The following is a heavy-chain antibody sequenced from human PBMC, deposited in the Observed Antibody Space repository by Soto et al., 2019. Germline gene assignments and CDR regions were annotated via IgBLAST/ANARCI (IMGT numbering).Heavy chain of an antibody. CDR3: AIFLVVVAAYAGCALYR. CDR1: GLSLISCW. Sequence: RLSCGAGGLSLISCWMYWERQDTGKGLDRASSTSSSSSYIYYEDSVKGRFTIARDNAKNSLYLQMNSLRAEDTAVYSCAIFLVVVAAYAGCALYRWAQGTMVTVS. CDR2: TSSSSSYI. J-gene: IGHJ3*01. D-gene: IGHD2-15*01. V-gene: IGHV3-21*01.